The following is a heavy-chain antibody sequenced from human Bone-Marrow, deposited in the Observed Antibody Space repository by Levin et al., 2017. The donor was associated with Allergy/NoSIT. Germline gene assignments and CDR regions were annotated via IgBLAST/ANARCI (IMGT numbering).Heavy chain of an antibody. CDR2: IHPGDSNI. D-gene: IGHD3-16*01. V-gene: IGHV5-51*01. J-gene: IGHJ4*02. Sequence: SGGSLRLSCQGSGYTFPVYWIGWVRQMPGKGFEWMGIIHPGDSNIRYSPSFQGQVTISADKSTSTAYLRWASLKASDTAVYYCVRRLFSSWDYYFDFWGQGTQVTVSS. CDR3: VRRLFSSWDYYFDF. CDR1: GYTFPVYW.